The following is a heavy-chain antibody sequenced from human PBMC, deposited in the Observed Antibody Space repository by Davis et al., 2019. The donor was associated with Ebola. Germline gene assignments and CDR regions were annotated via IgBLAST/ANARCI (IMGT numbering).Heavy chain of an antibody. V-gene: IGHV3-48*03. Sequence: PGGSLRLSCVTSGFTFYRYEMNWVRQAPGKGPEWVSLISASGSPIYYADSVKGRFTISRDTARNSVHLQMDSLRAEDTAIYYCARGPLTALDYWGQGTLVTVSS. CDR1: GFTFYRYE. J-gene: IGHJ4*02. CDR3: ARGPLTALDY. CDR2: ISASGSPI. D-gene: IGHD3-9*01.